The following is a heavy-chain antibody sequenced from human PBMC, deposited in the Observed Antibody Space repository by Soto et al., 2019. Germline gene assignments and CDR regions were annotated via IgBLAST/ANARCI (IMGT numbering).Heavy chain of an antibody. CDR1: GFTFSKYY. D-gene: IGHD4-17*01. CDR3: ARDLDVTTVTTSFDS. CDR2: INPSGRTT. J-gene: IGHJ4*02. V-gene: IGHV1-46*01. Sequence: QVQLMQSGAEVKKPGASVKVACKTSGFTFSKYYMHWLRQVPGQGLEWVGVINPSGRTTSYAQKFLGRVTGTRDASTATVHLELNSLRSGDTAVYYCARDLDVTTVTTSFDSWGQGTLVTVSS.